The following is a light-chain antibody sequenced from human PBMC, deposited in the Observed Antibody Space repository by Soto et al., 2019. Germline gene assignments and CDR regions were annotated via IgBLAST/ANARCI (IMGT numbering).Light chain of an antibody. CDR3: SSYSRSSFDV. CDR1: SSDVGGYTY. Sequence: QSVLTQPASVSGSPGQSITISCTGTSSDVGGYTYVSWYQQHPGKAPKLMIYEVSNRPSGVSNRFSGSKSGNTASLTISGLQAEDEADYYCSSYSRSSFDVFGTGTKVTVL. V-gene: IGLV2-14*01. CDR2: EVS. J-gene: IGLJ1*01.